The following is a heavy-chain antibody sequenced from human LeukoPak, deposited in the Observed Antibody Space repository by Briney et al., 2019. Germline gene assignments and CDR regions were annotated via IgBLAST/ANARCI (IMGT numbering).Heavy chain of an antibody. J-gene: IGHJ6*02. CDR1: GVTFSSYV. V-gene: IGHV3-23*01. CDR2: ISGSGGST. Sequence: PGGSLRLSCEASGVTFSSYVMSWVRQAPGKGLEWVSAISGSGGSTYYADSVKGRFTISRDNSKNTLYLQMNSLRAEDTAVYYCAKAIHQPPRRYYYYGMDVWGQGTTVTVSS. CDR3: AKAIHQPPRRYYYYGMDV. D-gene: IGHD3-3*01.